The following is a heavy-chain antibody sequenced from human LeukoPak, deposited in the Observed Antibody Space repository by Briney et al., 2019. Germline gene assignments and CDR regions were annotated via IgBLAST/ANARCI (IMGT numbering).Heavy chain of an antibody. V-gene: IGHV3-43*02. Sequence: GGSLRLSCAASGFTFSSHNMNWVRQAPGKGLEWVSLISGDGGSTYYVVSVKGRFTISRDNSKNSLYLHMNSLTTEDTALYYCAKDYVRDGYNYGVFQNWGRGTLVTVSS. D-gene: IGHD5-24*01. CDR3: AKDYVRDGYNYGVFQN. CDR1: GFTFSSHN. J-gene: IGHJ4*02. CDR2: ISGDGGST.